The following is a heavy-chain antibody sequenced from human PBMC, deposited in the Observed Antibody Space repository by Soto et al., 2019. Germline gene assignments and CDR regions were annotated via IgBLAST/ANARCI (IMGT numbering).Heavy chain of an antibody. Sequence: EVQLVESGGGLVQPGGSLRLSCAASGFTFSSYWMHWVRQAPGKGLVWVSRINSDGGSTSYADSVKGRFTISRDNAKNTLYLQMNSLRAEDTAVYYCARAWVSFGATILKNWGQGTLVTVSS. CDR2: INSDGGST. CDR3: ARAWVSFGATILKN. D-gene: IGHD5-12*01. CDR1: GFTFSSYW. V-gene: IGHV3-74*01. J-gene: IGHJ4*02.